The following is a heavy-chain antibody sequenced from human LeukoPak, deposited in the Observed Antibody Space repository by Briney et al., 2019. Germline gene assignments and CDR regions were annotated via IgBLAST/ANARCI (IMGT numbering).Heavy chain of an antibody. CDR2: IKQDGSET. CDR3: AKDLLSSGWYDY. J-gene: IGHJ4*02. V-gene: IGHV3-7*03. Sequence: GGSLRLSCAASGFIFNNYWMTWVRRAPGKGLEWVATIKQDGSETYYVDSVKGRFTISRDNSKNTLYLQMNSLRAEDTAVYYCAKDLLSSGWYDYWGQGTLVTVSS. CDR1: GFIFNNYW. D-gene: IGHD6-19*01.